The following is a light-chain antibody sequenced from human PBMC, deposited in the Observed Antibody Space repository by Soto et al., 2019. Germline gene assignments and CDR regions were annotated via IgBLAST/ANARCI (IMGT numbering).Light chain of an antibody. J-gene: IGLJ1*01. Sequence: QSVLTQPVSVFGPPGRSSTFSCTGTSGVVGSYNLASWYQQHPGKAPKLMIYEGSKRPSGVSNRFSGSKSGNTASLTISGLQAEDEADYYCCSYAGSSSYVFGTGTKLTVL. CDR1: SGVVGSYNL. CDR3: CSYAGSSSYV. V-gene: IGLV2-23*01. CDR2: EGS.